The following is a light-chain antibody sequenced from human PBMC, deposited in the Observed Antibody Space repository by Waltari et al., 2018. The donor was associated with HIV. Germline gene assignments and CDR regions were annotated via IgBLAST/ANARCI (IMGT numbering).Light chain of an antibody. Sequence: QSVLTQPPSVSGAPGQRVTISCTGSSSNIGAGYDVHWYHQLPGTAPKLLIYGNSKRPSGVPDRFAGSKSGTSASLAITGLQAEDEADYYCQSYDSSLGAYVFGTGTKVTVL. CDR1: SSNIGAGYD. CDR3: QSYDSSLGAYV. V-gene: IGLV1-40*01. J-gene: IGLJ1*01. CDR2: GNS.